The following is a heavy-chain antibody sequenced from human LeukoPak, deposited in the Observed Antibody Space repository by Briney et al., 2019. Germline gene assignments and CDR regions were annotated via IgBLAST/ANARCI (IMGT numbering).Heavy chain of an antibody. Sequence: ASVKVSCKASGYTLTGYYMHWVRQDTGQGLEWMGWINPNSGGTNYAQKFQGRVTMTRDTSISTSYMELSRLRSDDTAVYYCARISSTFPLGSSIDYWGQGTLVTVSS. J-gene: IGHJ4*02. CDR2: INPNSGGT. CDR1: GYTLTGYY. D-gene: IGHD6-13*01. CDR3: ARISSTFPLGSSIDY. V-gene: IGHV1-2*02.